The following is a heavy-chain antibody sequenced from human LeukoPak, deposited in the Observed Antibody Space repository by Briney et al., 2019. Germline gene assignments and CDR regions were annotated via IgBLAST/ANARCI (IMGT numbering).Heavy chain of an antibody. Sequence: RTSETLSLTCTVSGGSISSYYWSWIRQPAGKGLEWIGRIYTSGSTNYNPSLKSRVTISVDTSKNQFSLKLSSVTAADTAVYYCARANVVVVAGEYYFDYWGQGTLVTVSS. V-gene: IGHV4-4*07. CDR1: GGSISSYY. D-gene: IGHD2-15*01. CDR2: IYTSGST. CDR3: ARANVVVVAGEYYFDY. J-gene: IGHJ4*02.